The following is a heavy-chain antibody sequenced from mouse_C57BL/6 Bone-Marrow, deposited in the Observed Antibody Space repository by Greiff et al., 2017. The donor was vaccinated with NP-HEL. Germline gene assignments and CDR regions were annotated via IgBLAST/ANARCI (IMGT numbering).Heavy chain of an antibody. CDR3: ARVGAPFDY. CDR2: IYPRSGNT. J-gene: IGHJ2*01. Sequence: VQLQESGAELARPGASVKLSCKASGYTFTSYGISWVKQRTGQGLEWIGEIYPRSGNTYYNEKFKGKATLTADKSSSTAYMALRSLKSEDSAVYFCARVGAPFDYWGQGTTLTVSS. V-gene: IGHV1-81*01. CDR1: GYTFTSYG.